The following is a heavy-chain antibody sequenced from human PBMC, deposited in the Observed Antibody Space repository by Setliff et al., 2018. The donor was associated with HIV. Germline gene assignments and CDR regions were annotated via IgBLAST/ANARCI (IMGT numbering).Heavy chain of an antibody. V-gene: IGHV3-21*01. CDR2: ISSSSSYI. J-gene: IGHJ6*02. CDR1: GFTFSSYS. CDR3: ARKLLTRPNYYGMDV. D-gene: IGHD2-15*01. Sequence: LRLSCAASGFTFSSYSMNWVRQAPGKGLEWVSSISSSSSYIYYADPVKGRFTISRDNAKNSLYLQMNSLRAEDTAVYYCARKLLTRPNYYGMDVWGQGTTVTVSS.